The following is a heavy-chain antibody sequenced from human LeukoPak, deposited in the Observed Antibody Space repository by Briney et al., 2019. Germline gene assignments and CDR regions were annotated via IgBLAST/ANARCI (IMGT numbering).Heavy chain of an antibody. CDR1: GFTFSSYG. V-gene: IGHV3-30*18. CDR2: ISYDGSNK. D-gene: IGHD3-3*01. CDR3: AKGTKVSDYDFWSGYYLADY. Sequence: GGSLRLSCAASGFTFSSYGMHWVRQAPGKGLEWVAVISYDGSNKYYADSVKGRFTISRDNSKNTLYLQMNSLRAEDTAVYYCAKGTKVSDYDFWSGYYLADYWGQGTLVTVSS. J-gene: IGHJ4*02.